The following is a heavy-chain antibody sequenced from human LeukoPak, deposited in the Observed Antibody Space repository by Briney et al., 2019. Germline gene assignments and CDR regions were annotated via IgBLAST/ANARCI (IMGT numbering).Heavy chain of an antibody. CDR3: ARDIRIVGATLYFDY. J-gene: IGHJ4*02. V-gene: IGHV4-59*01. Sequence: SETLSLTCTVSGGSISNYYWSWIRQPPGKGLEWIGCMHSSGSTSYNLSLKSRLTISIDTSKNQLSLKMRSVTTADTAAYYCARDIRIVGATLYFDYWGQGTLVTVSS. D-gene: IGHD1-26*01. CDR1: GGSISNYY. CDR2: MHSSGST.